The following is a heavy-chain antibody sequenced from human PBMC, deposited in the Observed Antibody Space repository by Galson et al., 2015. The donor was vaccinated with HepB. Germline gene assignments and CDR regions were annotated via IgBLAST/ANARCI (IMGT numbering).Heavy chain of an antibody. J-gene: IGHJ6*02. CDR3: ARGLTCSSSSCPNAGLYYYGLDV. V-gene: IGHV3-13*05. D-gene: IGHD2-2*01. Sequence: SLRLSCAASGFTFNSYDMHWVRQGSGESLEWVSAIGTTGDPYYGDSVQGRYTISRDNAKNSVYLQMNNLRAGDTAVYYCARGLTCSSSSCPNAGLYYYGLDVWGQGTTVAVSS. CDR2: IGTTGDP. CDR1: GFTFNSYD.